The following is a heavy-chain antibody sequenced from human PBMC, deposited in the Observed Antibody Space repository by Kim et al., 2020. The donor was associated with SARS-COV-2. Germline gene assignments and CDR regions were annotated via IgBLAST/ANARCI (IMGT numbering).Heavy chain of an antibody. CDR2: INQDGSEK. V-gene: IGHV3-7*04. D-gene: IGHD3-10*01. CDR3: ARGDFDSGDS. CDR1: GFTFSNYW. Sequence: GGSLRLSCAVSGFTFSNYWMSWVRQAPGKGLEWVANINQDGSEKYHGASVGGRFTISRDNAKNSLYLQMSSLRAEDTAIYYCARGDFDSGDSRGQGTLVTVSS. J-gene: IGHJ4*02.